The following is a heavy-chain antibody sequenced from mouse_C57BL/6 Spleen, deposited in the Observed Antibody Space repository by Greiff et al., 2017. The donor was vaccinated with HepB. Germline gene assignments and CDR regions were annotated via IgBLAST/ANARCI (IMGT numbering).Heavy chain of an antibody. CDR1: GYSITSGYY. Sequence: VQLKESGPGLVKPSQSLSLTCSVTGYSITSGYYWNWIRQFPGNKLEWMGYISYDGSNNYNPYLKNRISITRDTSKNQFFLKLNSVTTEDTATYYCARYGSSYEGYFDYWGQGTTLTVAS. D-gene: IGHD1-1*01. CDR2: ISYDGSN. CDR3: ARYGSSYEGYFDY. V-gene: IGHV3-6*01. J-gene: IGHJ2*01.